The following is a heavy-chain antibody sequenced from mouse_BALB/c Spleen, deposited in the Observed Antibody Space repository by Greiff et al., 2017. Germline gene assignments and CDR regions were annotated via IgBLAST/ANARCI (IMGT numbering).Heavy chain of an antibody. V-gene: IGHV5-6-4*01. CDR3: TRDDGNSAMDY. Sequence: EVKLVESGGGLVKPGGSLKLSCAASGFTFSSYTMSWVRQTPEKRLEWVATISSGGSYTYYPDSVKGRFTISRDNAKNTLYLQMSSLKSEDTAMYYCTRDDGNSAMDYWGQGTSVTVSS. CDR2: ISSGGSYT. D-gene: IGHD2-3*01. CDR1: GFTFSSYT. J-gene: IGHJ4*01.